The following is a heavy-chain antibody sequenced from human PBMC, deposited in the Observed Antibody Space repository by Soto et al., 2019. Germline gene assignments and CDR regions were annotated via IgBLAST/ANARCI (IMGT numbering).Heavy chain of an antibody. J-gene: IGHJ4*02. CDR3: VRAPEQRTFDY. CDR1: GFTLSDNW. CDR2: INSDGSSV. V-gene: IGHV3-74*03. Sequence: VQLVESGGGLVQPGGSLRLSCAASGFTLSDNWIHWVRRAPGKGLVWVSRINSDGSSVTYADCVKGRFPLSRDNAKNTWFLQMDSLRVEDTAMYYCVRAPEQRTFDYWGQGTLVTVSS. D-gene: IGHD6-25*01.